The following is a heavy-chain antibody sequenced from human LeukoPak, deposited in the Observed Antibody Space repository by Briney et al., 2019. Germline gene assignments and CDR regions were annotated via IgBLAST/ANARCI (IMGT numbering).Heavy chain of an antibody. D-gene: IGHD3-10*01. CDR1: GFTVSSDY. CDR2: IFGGGST. J-gene: IGHJ6*03. CDR3: AKGSVRYYYYMDV. Sequence: PGGSLRLSCAASGFTVSSDYMSWVRQAPGKGLEWVSVIFGGGSTYYADSVKGRFTISRDNSKNTLYLQMNSLRVEDTAVYYCAKGSVRYYYYMDVWGKGTTVTISS. V-gene: IGHV3-66*01.